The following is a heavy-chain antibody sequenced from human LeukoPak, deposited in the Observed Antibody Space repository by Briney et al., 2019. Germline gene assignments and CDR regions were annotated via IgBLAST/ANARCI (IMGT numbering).Heavy chain of an antibody. D-gene: IGHD2-15*01. CDR2: TWHSGSST. CDR1: GGSISSSSYY. J-gene: IGHJ4*02. V-gene: IGHV4-39*07. Sequence: SETLSLTCTVSGGSISSSSYYWGWVRQPPGKRLEWIGETWHSGSSTNYNPSLKSRVTISVDKPKSQFSLKLTSVTAADTAIYYCARGNEYTWWQWSQGTLVTVSS. CDR3: ARGNEYTWWQ.